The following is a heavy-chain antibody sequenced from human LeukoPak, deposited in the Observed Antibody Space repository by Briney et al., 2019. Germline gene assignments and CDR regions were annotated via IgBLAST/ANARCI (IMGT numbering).Heavy chain of an antibody. D-gene: IGHD1-7*01. J-gene: IGHJ4*02. CDR1: GGTFSSYA. V-gene: IGHV1-69*13. CDR2: IIPIFGTA. CDR3: ARVELRQYYFDY. Sequence: ASVKVSCKASGGTFSSYAISWVRQAPGQGLEWMGGIIPIFGTANYAQKFQGRVTITADESTSTAYMELSSLRSEDTAVYYCARVELRQYYFDYWGQGTLVTVSS.